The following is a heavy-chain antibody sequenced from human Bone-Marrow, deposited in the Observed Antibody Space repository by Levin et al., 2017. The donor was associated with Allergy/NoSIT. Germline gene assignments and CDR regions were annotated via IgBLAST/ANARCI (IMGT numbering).Heavy chain of an antibody. Sequence: SETLSLTCTVSGGSISFYYWNWIRQPPGKGLEWLGYGYYSGSGLYNPSLKGRITISVDTSKNQFSLNLSSVTAADTAVYYCARRDYTTSSLGSVDVWGHGTTVTVSS. D-gene: IGHD3-16*01. CDR1: GGSISFYY. J-gene: IGHJ6*02. V-gene: IGHV4-59*08. CDR3: ARRDYTTSSLGSVDV. CDR2: GYYSGSG.